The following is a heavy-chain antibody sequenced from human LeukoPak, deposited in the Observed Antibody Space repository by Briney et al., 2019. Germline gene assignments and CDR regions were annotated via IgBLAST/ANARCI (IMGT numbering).Heavy chain of an antibody. CDR3: ARAGYGSGSYQDY. V-gene: IGHV1-3*01. J-gene: IGHJ4*02. CDR2: INAGNGNT. D-gene: IGHD3-10*01. Sequence: ASVKVSCKASGYTFTSYGISWVRQAPGQRLEWMGWINAGNGNTKYSQKFQGRVTITRDTSASTAYMELSSLRSEDTAVYYCARAGYGSGSYQDYWGQGTLVTVSS. CDR1: GYTFTSYG.